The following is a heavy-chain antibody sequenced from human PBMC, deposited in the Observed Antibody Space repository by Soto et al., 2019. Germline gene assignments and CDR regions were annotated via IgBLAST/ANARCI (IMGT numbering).Heavy chain of an antibody. CDR2: INHVGNT. D-gene: IGHD6-13*01. J-gene: IGHJ5*02. V-gene: IGHV4-34*01. CDR3: ASGIRGVGAAGAVAWFDP. Sequence: QAQLQQWGAGLLKPSETLSLTCAVSDGSFSGYYWSWIRQPPGKGLEWFGEINHVGNTNYNPSLKSRVTISVDPSKKQFSLNLSSVTAADTAVYYCASGIRGVGAAGAVAWFDPWGQGTLVTVSS. CDR1: DGSFSGYY.